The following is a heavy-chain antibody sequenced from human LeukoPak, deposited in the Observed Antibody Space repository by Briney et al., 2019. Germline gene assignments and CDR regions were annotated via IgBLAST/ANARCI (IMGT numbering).Heavy chain of an antibody. CDR1: GFTFSSYA. D-gene: IGHD5-18*01. Sequence: PGGSLRLSCAASGFTFSSYAMHWVRQAPGKGLEWVAVISYDGSNKYYADSVKGRFTISRDNSKNTLYLQMNSLRAEDTAVYYCARDYVQLRRAFDIWGQGTMVTVSS. J-gene: IGHJ3*02. CDR3: ARDYVQLRRAFDI. V-gene: IGHV3-30-3*01. CDR2: ISYDGSNK.